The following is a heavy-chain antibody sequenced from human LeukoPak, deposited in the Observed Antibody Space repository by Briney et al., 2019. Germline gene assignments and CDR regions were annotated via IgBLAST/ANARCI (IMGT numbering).Heavy chain of an antibody. Sequence: GGSLRLSCAASEISISVDYMSCGSQAPGKGLEWLSIFYGHVTTHYAESVQGRFTISRDSYKNTLYLQMVSLRDEDTAMYYCARPHSGAFPWAFDMWGQGTMVTVSS. CDR3: ARPHSGAFPWAFDM. CDR1: EISISVDY. J-gene: IGHJ3*02. V-gene: IGHV3-53*01. CDR2: FYGHVTT. D-gene: IGHD1-26*01.